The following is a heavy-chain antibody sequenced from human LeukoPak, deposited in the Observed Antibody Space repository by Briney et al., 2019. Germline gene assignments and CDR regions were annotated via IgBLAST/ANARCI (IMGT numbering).Heavy chain of an antibody. Sequence: GGSLRLSCAASGFTFSSYGMHWVRQAPGKGLEWVAFIRYDGSNKYYADSVKGRFTISRDNAKNSLYLQMNSLRAEDTAVYYCARSRYFDWLSWGQGTLVTVSS. CDR1: GFTFSSYG. D-gene: IGHD3-9*01. V-gene: IGHV3-30*02. CDR3: ARSRYFDWLS. CDR2: IRYDGSNK. J-gene: IGHJ4*02.